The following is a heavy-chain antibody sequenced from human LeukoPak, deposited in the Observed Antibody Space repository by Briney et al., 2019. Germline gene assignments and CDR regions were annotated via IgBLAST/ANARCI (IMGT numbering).Heavy chain of an antibody. V-gene: IGHV1-69*13. D-gene: IGHD3-22*01. CDR1: GGTFSSYA. Sequence: ASVKVSCKASGGTFSSYAISWVRQAPGQGLEWMGGIIPILGTANYAQKFQGRVTITADESTSTAYMELSSLRSEDTAVYYCARGVGYYDSSGYYPYYFDYWGQGTLVTVSS. CDR2: IIPILGTA. CDR3: ARGVGYYDSSGYYPYYFDY. J-gene: IGHJ4*02.